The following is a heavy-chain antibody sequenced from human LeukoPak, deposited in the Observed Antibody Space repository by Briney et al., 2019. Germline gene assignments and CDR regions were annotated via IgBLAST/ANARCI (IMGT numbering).Heavy chain of an antibody. CDR3: ARRDSGSYWSRAFDI. CDR2: INHSGST. J-gene: IGHJ3*02. Sequence: SETLSLTCAVYGGSFSGYYWSWIRQPPGKGLEWIGEINHSGSTNYNPSLKSRVTISVDTSKNQFSLKLSSVTAADTAVYYCARRDSGSYWSRAFDIWGQGTMVTVSS. CDR1: GGSFSGYY. V-gene: IGHV4-34*01. D-gene: IGHD1-26*01.